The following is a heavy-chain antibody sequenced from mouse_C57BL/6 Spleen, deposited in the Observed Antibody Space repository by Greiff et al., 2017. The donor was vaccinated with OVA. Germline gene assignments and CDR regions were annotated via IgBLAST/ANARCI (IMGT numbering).Heavy chain of an antibody. CDR3: ASGNWVFDY. J-gene: IGHJ2*01. V-gene: IGHV5-9*01. CDR1: GFTFSSYT. D-gene: IGHD4-1*01. Sequence: EVTLMESGGGLVKPGGSLKLSCAASGFTFSSYTMSWVRQTPEKRLEWVATISGGGGNTYYPDSVKGRFTISRDNAKNTLYLQMSSLRSEDTALYYCASGNWVFDYWGQGTTLTVSS. CDR2: ISGGGGNT.